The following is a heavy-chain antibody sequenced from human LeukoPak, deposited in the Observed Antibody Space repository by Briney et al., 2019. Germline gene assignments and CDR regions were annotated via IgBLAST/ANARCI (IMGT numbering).Heavy chain of an antibody. Sequence: PSETLSLTCAVYGGSFSGYYWSWIRQPPGKGLEWIGEINHSGSTNYNPCLKSRVTISVDTSKNQFSLKLSSVTAADTAVYYCARARIAAAGNDAFDIWGQGTMVTVSS. V-gene: IGHV4-34*01. CDR2: INHSGST. CDR3: ARARIAAAGNDAFDI. J-gene: IGHJ3*02. CDR1: GGSFSGYY. D-gene: IGHD6-13*01.